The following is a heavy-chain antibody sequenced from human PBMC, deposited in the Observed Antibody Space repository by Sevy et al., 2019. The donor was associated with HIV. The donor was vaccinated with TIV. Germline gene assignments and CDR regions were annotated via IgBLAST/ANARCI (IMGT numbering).Heavy chain of an antibody. CDR3: ARVYSSGWYRDFYYFDY. V-gene: IGHV3-7*01. D-gene: IGHD6-19*01. Sequence: GGSLRLSCAASGFTFSNYWMSWVRRAPGKGLEWVANIKQDGSEQYSVDSVKGRFTISRDNAKNSLYLQMNSLRAEDTAVYYCARVYSSGWYRDFYYFDYWGQGTLVTVSS. CDR2: IKQDGSEQ. J-gene: IGHJ4*02. CDR1: GFTFSNYW.